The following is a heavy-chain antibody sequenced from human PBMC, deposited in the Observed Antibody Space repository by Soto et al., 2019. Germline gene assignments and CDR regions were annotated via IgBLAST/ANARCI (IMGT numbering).Heavy chain of an antibody. CDR1: GFTCSNSG. D-gene: IGHD3-3*01. J-gene: IGHJ6*02. CDR2: TKQDGSDK. V-gene: IGHV3-7*05. Sequence: PGGSLRLSCTASGFTCSNSGMNWVRQTPGKGLEWVANTKQDGSDKYYVDSVKGRFTISRDNAKNSLYLQMNSLRAEDTAVYYCARGGITIFGLAGRPYYHYGMAVWGQGTTVTVSS. CDR3: ARGGITIFGLAGRPYYHYGMAV.